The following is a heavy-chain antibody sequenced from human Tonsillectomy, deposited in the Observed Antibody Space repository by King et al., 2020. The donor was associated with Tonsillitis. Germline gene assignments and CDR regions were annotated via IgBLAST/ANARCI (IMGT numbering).Heavy chain of an antibody. Sequence: QLQESGPGLVKPSETLSLTCTVSGGSISSYYWSWIRQPPGKGLEWIGYIYYSGSTKYNPSLKSRVTISVDTSKNQFSLKVNSVTAADTAVYYCARAPFYDRVGDAFDIWGQGTMVTVSS. CDR3: ARAPFYDRVGDAFDI. CDR2: IYYSGST. D-gene: IGHD3-22*01. V-gene: IGHV4-59*01. CDR1: GGSISSYY. J-gene: IGHJ3*02.